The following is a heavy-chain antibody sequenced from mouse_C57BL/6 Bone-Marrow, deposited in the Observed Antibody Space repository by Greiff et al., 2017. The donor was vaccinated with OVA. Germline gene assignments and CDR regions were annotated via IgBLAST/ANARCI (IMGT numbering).Heavy chain of an antibody. Sequence: VQLQQSGAELVKPGASVKMSCKASGYTFTSYWITWVKQRPGQGLEWIGDIYPGSGSTNYNEKFKSKATLTVDTSSSTAYLELRSLTSEDSAVYYCARREGGYYPDYFDYWGQGTTLTVSS. CDR1: GYTFTSYW. CDR3: ARREGGYYPDYFDY. D-gene: IGHD2-3*01. V-gene: IGHV1-55*01. J-gene: IGHJ2*01. CDR2: IYPGSGST.